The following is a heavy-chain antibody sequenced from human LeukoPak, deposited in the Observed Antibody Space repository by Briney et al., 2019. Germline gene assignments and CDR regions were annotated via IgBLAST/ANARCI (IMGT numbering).Heavy chain of an antibody. V-gene: IGHV1-24*01. Sequence: ASVKVSCKVSGYTLSELSMHWVRQAPGKGLEWMGGFDPEHGETIYAQRFQGRVTMTEDTSTDTAYMKLSSLSSEDTAFYFCATYSSYSTWFDPWGQGTLVTVSS. CDR1: GYTLSELS. D-gene: IGHD2-15*01. J-gene: IGHJ5*02. CDR2: FDPEHGET. CDR3: ATYSSYSTWFDP.